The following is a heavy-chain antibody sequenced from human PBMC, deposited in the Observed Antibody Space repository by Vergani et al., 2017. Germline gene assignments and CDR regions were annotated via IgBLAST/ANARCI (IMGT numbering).Heavy chain of an antibody. J-gene: IGHJ4*02. CDR3: AKGDSSGSYFDY. CDR1: GFTFSTYN. V-gene: IGHV3-21*01. CDR2: ISSSSSYI. D-gene: IGHD3-22*01. Sequence: EVQLVESGGGLVKPGGSLRLSCAASGFTFSTYNMNWVRQAPGKGLEWVSSISSSSSYIYYADSVKGRFTISRDNAKNSLYLQMNSLRADDTAVYYCAKGDSSGSYFDYWGQGTLVTVSS.